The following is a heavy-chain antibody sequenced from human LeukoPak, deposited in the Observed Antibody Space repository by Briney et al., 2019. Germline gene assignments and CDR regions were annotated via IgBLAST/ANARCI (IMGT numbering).Heavy chain of an antibody. Sequence: SETLSLTCTVSGGSIGSSSYYWGWIRQPPGKGLEWIGSIYYSGSTYYNPSLKSRVTISVDTSKNQFSLKLSSMTAADTAVYYCARTGGSFYFYCYMDVWGKGTTVTVSS. CDR2: IYYSGST. V-gene: IGHV4-39*07. CDR1: GGSIGSSSYY. CDR3: ARTGGSFYFYCYMDV. J-gene: IGHJ6*03. D-gene: IGHD1-26*01.